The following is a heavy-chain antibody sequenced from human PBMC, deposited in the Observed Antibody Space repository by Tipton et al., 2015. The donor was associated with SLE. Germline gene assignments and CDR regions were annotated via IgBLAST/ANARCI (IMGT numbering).Heavy chain of an antibody. CDR3: ASLVVVPAELGMGATEAIDY. Sequence: TLSLTCSVSGTSITNNYWGWIRQPPGKGLEWIGYIYYTGDTNYNPSLKGRVTISVDTSKNQFSLKLNFVTAADTAVYYCASLVVVPAELGMGATEAIDYWGQGSLVIVSS. D-gene: IGHD1-26*01. J-gene: IGHJ4*02. V-gene: IGHV4-59*12. CDR1: GTSITNNY. CDR2: IYYTGDT.